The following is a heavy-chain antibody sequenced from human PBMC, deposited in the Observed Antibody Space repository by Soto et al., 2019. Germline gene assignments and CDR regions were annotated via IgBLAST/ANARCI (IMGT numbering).Heavy chain of an antibody. Sequence: GGSLRLSCAVPGGIFHGYGMHWVRQAPGKGLEWVAIIRFDGSNEEYADSVKGRFTISRDNSKNTLYLHMNTLGAEDTAVYYCARDGIGGTVFRGYLDDWGRGTVVSVSS. CDR1: GGIFHGYG. CDR3: ARDGIGGTVFRGYLDD. D-gene: IGHD1-7*01. V-gene: IGHV3-33*01. CDR2: IRFDGSNE. J-gene: IGHJ4*02.